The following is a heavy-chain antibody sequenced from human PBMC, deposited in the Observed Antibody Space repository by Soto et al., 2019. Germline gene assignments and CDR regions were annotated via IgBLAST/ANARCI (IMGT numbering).Heavy chain of an antibody. J-gene: IGHJ4*02. Sequence: PGGSLRLSCAASGFTFSSYAMSWVRQAPGKGLEWVSAISGSGGSTYYADSVKGRFTISRDNSKNTLYLQMYSLRAEDTAVYYCAKDGARERYYFDYWGQGTLVTVSS. D-gene: IGHD1-20*01. CDR3: AKDGARERYYFDY. CDR1: GFTFSSYA. V-gene: IGHV3-23*01. CDR2: ISGSGGST.